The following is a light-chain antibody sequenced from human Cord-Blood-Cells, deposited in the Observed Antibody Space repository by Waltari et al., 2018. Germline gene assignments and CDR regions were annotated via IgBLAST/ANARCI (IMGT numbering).Light chain of an antibody. CDR2: LGS. J-gene: IGKJ2*01. CDR3: MQALQTPYT. CDR1: QSLLHSNGYNY. Sequence: DIVMTQSPLSLPVTPGESASISCRSSQSLLHSNGYNYLDWYLQKPGQSPQLLIYLGSNRASGVPDRFSGSGSGTDFTLKISRVEAEDVWVYYCMQALQTPYTFGQGTKLEIK. V-gene: IGKV2-28*01.